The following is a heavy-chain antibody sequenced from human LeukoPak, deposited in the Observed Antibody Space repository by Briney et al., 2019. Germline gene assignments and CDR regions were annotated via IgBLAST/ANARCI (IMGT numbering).Heavy chain of an antibody. J-gene: IGHJ4*02. Sequence: SVKVSCKASGGTFSSYAISWVRQAPGQGLEWMGRIIPILGIANYAQKFQGRVTITADKSTSTAYMELSSLRSEDTAVYYCARDLAERYFDWLFPNFDYWGQGTLVTVSS. CDR3: ARDLAERYFDWLFPNFDY. CDR1: GGTFSSYA. V-gene: IGHV1-69*04. CDR2: IIPILGIA. D-gene: IGHD3-9*01.